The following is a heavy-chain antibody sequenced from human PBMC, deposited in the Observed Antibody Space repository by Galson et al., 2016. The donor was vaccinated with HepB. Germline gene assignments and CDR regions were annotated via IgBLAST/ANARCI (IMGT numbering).Heavy chain of an antibody. D-gene: IGHD3-10*01. CDR1: GFTFSDYY. CDR3: ARDRKILLWFGEPEDY. CDR2: ISSSGSTI. J-gene: IGHJ4*02. V-gene: IGHV3-11*01. Sequence: SLRLSCAASGFTFSDYYMHWIRQAPGKGLEWVSSISSSGSTIYYAGSVKGRFIISRDNAKNSLYLQMNSLRAEDTAVYYCARDRKILLWFGEPEDYWGQGTLVSVSS.